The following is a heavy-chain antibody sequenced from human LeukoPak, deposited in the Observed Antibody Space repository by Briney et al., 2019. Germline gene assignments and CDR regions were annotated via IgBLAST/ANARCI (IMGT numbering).Heavy chain of an antibody. J-gene: IGHJ4*02. V-gene: IGHV3-49*04. CDR2: IRSKAYGGTT. CDR1: GFTFGDYA. Sequence: GGSLRLSCTASGFTFGDYAMSWVRQAPGKGLEWVGFIRSKAYGGTTEYVASVKGRFTISRDDSKSIAYLQMNSLKTEDTAVYYCARVEYYYFDYWGQGTLVTVSS. CDR3: ARVEYYYFDY. D-gene: IGHD2/OR15-2a*01.